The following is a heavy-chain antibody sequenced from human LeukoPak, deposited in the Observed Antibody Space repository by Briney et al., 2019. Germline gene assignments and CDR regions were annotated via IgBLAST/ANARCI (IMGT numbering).Heavy chain of an antibody. CDR3: ARLGLLFWFAAPFDY. D-gene: IGHD3-10*01. V-gene: IGHV4-39*01. Sequence: NPSETLSLTCTVSGGSITNSGCYWGWIRQPPGKGLEWIGSIYYSGNTYSNPSLKSRVTISVDTSKNQFSLKLSSVTAADTAVYYCARLGLLFWFAAPFDYWGQGTLVTVSS. CDR2: IYYSGNT. CDR1: GGSITNSGCY. J-gene: IGHJ4*02.